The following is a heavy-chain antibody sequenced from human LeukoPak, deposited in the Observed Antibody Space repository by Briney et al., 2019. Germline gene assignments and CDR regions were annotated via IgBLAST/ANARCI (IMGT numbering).Heavy chain of an antibody. CDR3: ARGRYDFWSGSSRYYFDY. V-gene: IGHV4-34*01. CDR2: INHSGST. J-gene: IGHJ4*02. D-gene: IGHD3-3*01. CDR1: GGSLSGYY. Sequence: SETLSLTCAVYGGSLSGYYWSWIRQPPGKGLEWIGEINHSGSTNYNPSLKSRVTISVDTSKNQFSLKLSSVTAADTAVYYCARGRYDFWSGSSRYYFDYWGQGTLVTVSS.